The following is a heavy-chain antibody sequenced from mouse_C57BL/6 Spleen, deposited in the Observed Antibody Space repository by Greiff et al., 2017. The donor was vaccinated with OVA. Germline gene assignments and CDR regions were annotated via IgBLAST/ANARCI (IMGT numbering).Heavy chain of an antibody. Sequence: EVQLQQSGPELVKPGASVKISCKASGYTFTDYYMNWVKQSHAKSLEWIGDINPNNGGTSYNQKFKGKATLTVDKSSSTAYMELRSLTSEDSAVYYCASTYLNAMDYGGQGTSVTVSS. CDR1: GYTFTDYY. V-gene: IGHV1-26*01. J-gene: IGHJ4*01. CDR2: INPNNGGT. CDR3: ASTYLNAMDY. D-gene: IGHD2-10*01.